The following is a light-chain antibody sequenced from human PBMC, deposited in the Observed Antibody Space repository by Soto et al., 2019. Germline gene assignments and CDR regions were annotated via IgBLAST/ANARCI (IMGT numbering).Light chain of an antibody. Sequence: EIVMRQSPATLSVSPGERATLSCRASQSVSSNLAWYQQKPGQAPRLLIYGASTRATGIPARFSGSGSGTEFTLTISSLQFEDFAVYYCQQYNNWRWTFGQGTKVDIK. J-gene: IGKJ1*01. CDR3: QQYNNWRWT. CDR2: GAS. V-gene: IGKV3-15*01. CDR1: QSVSSN.